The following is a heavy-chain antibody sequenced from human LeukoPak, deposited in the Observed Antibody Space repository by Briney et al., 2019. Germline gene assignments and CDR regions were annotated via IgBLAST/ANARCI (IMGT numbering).Heavy chain of an antibody. J-gene: IGHJ3*02. V-gene: IGHV1-69*13. CDR1: GGTFSSYA. Sequence: SVQVSCKASGGTFSSYAISWVRQPPGQGLEWMGGIIPIFGTANYAQKFQGRVTITADESTSTAYMELSSLRSEDTAVYYCAREISFGRFLNAFDIWGQGTMVTVSS. CDR2: IIPIFGTA. D-gene: IGHD3-3*01. CDR3: AREISFGRFLNAFDI.